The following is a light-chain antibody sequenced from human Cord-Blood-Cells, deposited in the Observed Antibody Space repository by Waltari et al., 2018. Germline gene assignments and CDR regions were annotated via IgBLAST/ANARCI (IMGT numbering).Light chain of an antibody. V-gene: IGKV1-33*01. CDR3: QRYDNRPST. J-gene: IGKJ4*01. CDR2: DAS. CDR1: QDINNY. Sequence: DIQMTQSPSSLSASVGDRVTITCQASQDINNYLNWYQQKPGKAPKLLIYDASNLETGVPSRFSGSGSGTDLTFTMSSLQPEDIASCDCQRYDNRPSTFRGGTKVDIK.